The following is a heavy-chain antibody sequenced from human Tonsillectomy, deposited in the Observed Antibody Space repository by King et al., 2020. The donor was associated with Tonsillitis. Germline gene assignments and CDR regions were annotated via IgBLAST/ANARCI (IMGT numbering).Heavy chain of an antibody. Sequence: QVQLVESGGGVVQPGRSLRLSCAASGFTFSSYAMHWVRQAPGKGLEWVAVILYDGRNKYYADSVKGRFTISRDNSKNTLYLQMNSLRVEDTAVYYCARDAYTSSSRGFGGRIDYWGQGTLVTVSS. CDR2: ILYDGRNK. CDR3: ARDAYTSSSRGFGGRIDY. V-gene: IGHV3-30*04. D-gene: IGHD6-6*01. J-gene: IGHJ4*02. CDR1: GFTFSSYA.